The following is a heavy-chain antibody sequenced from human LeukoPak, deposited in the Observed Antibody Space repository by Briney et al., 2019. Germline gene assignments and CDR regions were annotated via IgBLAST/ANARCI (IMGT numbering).Heavy chain of an antibody. CDR2: IRSKGYGGTT. CDR3: TRAEVTTNWFDP. J-gene: IGHJ5*02. Sequence: GGSLRLSCTASGFTFGDYVMNWVRQAPGKGLEWVGFIRSKGYGGTTEYAASVKGRFMISRDDSKSIAYLQMNSLKTEDTAVYFCTRAEVTTNWFDPWGQGTLVTVSS. D-gene: IGHD2-8*01. V-gene: IGHV3-49*04. CDR1: GFTFGDYV.